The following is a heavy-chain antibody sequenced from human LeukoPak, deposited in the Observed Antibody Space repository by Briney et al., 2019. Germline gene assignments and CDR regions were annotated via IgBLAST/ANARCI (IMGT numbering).Heavy chain of an antibody. CDR2: FDPEDGET. CDR3: APRTYYYDSSGYYYVDY. J-gene: IGHJ4*02. D-gene: IGHD3-22*01. CDR1: GYALTELS. Sequence: ASVKVSCKVSGYALTELSMHWVRQAPGKGLEWMGGFDPEDGETIYAQKFQGRVTMTEDTSTDTAYMELSSLRSEDTAVYYCAPRTYYYDSSGYYYVDYWGQGTLVTVSS. V-gene: IGHV1-24*01.